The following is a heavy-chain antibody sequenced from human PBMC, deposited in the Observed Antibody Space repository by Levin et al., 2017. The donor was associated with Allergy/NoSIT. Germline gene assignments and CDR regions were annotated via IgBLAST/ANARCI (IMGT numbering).Heavy chain of an antibody. CDR1: TFVFSDFS. CDR2: ISRRSSYI. D-gene: IGHD1-1*01. J-gene: IGHJ6*02. V-gene: IGHV3-21*06. Sequence: PGGSLRLSCAASTFVFSDFSMNWVRQAPGKGLEWVASISRRSSYIYYADSVKGRFTISRDNAKNSVSLQMNSLRAEDTAVYYCARGLKICTTGSLYHNAMDDWGQGTTVSVSS. CDR3: ARGLKICTTGSLYHNAMDD.